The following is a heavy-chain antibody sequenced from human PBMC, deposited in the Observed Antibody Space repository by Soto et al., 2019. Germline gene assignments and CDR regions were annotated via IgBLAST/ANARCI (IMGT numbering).Heavy chain of an antibody. D-gene: IGHD6-19*01. V-gene: IGHV3-7*01. CDR1: GFTFSSYW. CDR3: ARDWSEWLVPGAFDI. Sequence: PGGSLRLSCAASGFTFSSYWMSWVRQAPGEGLEWVANIKQDGSEKYYVDSVKGRFTISRDNAKNSLYLQMNSLRAEDTAVYYCARDWSEWLVPGAFDIWGQGTMVTVSS. J-gene: IGHJ3*02. CDR2: IKQDGSEK.